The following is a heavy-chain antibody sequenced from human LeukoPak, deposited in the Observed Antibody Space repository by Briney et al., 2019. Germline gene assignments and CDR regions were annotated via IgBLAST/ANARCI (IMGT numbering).Heavy chain of an antibody. CDR2: INPSGGST. Sequence: ASVKVSCKASGYTFTSYYMHWVRQAPGQGLEWMGIINPSGGSTSYAQKFQGRVTMTRDTSTSTVYMELSSLRSEDTAVYSCAREGDYYGSGSHTGDNWFDPWGQGTLVTVSS. J-gene: IGHJ5*02. CDR3: AREGDYYGSGSHTGDNWFDP. D-gene: IGHD3-10*01. V-gene: IGHV1-46*01. CDR1: GYTFTSYY.